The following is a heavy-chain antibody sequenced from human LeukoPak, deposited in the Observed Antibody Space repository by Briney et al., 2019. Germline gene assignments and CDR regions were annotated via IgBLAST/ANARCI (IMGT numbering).Heavy chain of an antibody. CDR1: GFTFSSYW. V-gene: IGHV3-74*01. J-gene: IGHJ4*02. Sequence: PGGSLRLSCAASGFTFSSYWMHWARQAPGKGLVWVSRINSDGSSTSYADSVKGRFTISRDNAKNTLYLQMNSLRAEDTAVYYCARDLSSSWYSWPSDYWGQGTLVTVSS. D-gene: IGHD6-13*01. CDR3: ARDLSSSWYSWPSDY. CDR2: INSDGSST.